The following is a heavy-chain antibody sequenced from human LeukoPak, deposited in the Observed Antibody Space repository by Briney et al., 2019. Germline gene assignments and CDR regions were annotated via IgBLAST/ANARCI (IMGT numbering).Heavy chain of an antibody. CDR1: GGSFSGYY. J-gene: IGHJ5*02. Sequence: SETLSLTCAVYGGSFSGYYWSWIRQPPGKGLEWIGEINHSGSTNYNPSLKSRVTISVDTSKNQFSLKLSSVTAEDTAVYYCASSSSWYGVGWFDPWGQGTLVTVSS. V-gene: IGHV4-34*01. D-gene: IGHD6-13*01. CDR2: INHSGST. CDR3: ASSSSWYGVGWFDP.